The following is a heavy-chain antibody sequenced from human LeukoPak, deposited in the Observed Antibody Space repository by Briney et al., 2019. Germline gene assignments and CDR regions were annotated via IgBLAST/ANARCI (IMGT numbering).Heavy chain of an antibody. CDR3: ARGSVDSSSFDY. Sequence: GGSLRLSCAASGFTVSSNYMSWVRQAPGKGLEWVSVIYSGGSTYYAGSVKGRFTISRDNSKNTLYLQMNSLRAEDTAVYYCARGSVDSSSFDYWGQGTLVTVSS. CDR2: IYSGGST. V-gene: IGHV3-66*02. D-gene: IGHD3-22*01. CDR1: GFTVSSNY. J-gene: IGHJ4*02.